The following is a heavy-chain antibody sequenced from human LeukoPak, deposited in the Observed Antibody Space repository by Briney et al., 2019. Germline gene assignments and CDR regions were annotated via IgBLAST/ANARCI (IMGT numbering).Heavy chain of an antibody. CDR1: GFSFSNYW. D-gene: IGHD6-13*01. J-gene: IGHJ4*02. V-gene: IGHV3-7*03. Sequence: GRSLRLSCEASGFSFSNYWMTWVRQAPGKGLEWVADINQNGGQSYYVDSVKGRFTLSRDNAKNSLFLQLNSLRAEDTAVYYCVKNSGWYCLDYWGQGITVIVSS. CDR3: VKNSGWYCLDY. CDR2: INQNGGQS.